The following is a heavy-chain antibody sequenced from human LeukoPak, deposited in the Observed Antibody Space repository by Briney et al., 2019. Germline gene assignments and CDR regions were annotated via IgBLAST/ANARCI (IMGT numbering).Heavy chain of an antibody. J-gene: IGHJ2*01. V-gene: IGHV3-30-3*01. CDR2: ISYDGSNK. Sequence: GGSLRLSCAASGFTFSSYAMHWVRQAPGKGLEWVAVISYDGSNKYYADSVTGRFTISRDNSKNTLYLQMNSLRAEDTAVYYCAREGTSPARRWYFDLWGRGTLVTVSS. CDR3: AREGTSPARRWYFDL. CDR1: GFTFSSYA. D-gene: IGHD6-6*01.